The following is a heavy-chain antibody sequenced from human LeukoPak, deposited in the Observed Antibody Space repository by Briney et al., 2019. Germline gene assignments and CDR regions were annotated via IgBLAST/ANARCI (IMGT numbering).Heavy chain of an antibody. D-gene: IGHD6-13*01. CDR3: ARANNSSWHN. CDR1: GFTFSSNS. V-gene: IGHV3-7*01. Sequence: GGSLRLSCATSGFTFSSNSMSWVRHAPGRGMEWVANIKPDGSAEYYAASVKGRFTVSRDNAKNSLYLQMNSLRVDDTAVYYCARANNSSWHNWGQGTLVTVSS. J-gene: IGHJ4*02. CDR2: IKPDGSAE.